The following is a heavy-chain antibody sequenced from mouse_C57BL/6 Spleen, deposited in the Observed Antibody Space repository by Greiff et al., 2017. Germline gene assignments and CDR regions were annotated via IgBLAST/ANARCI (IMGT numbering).Heavy chain of an antibody. Sequence: VQLQQSGPELVKPGASVKISCKASGYSFTDYNMNWVKQSNGKSLEWIGEINPSYGTTNYNQKFKGKATLTVDQSSSPAYMQLNSLTSEDSAVXYCASAAAYYSNPWFAYWGQGTLVTVSA. J-gene: IGHJ3*01. CDR2: INPSYGTT. CDR3: ASAAAYYSNPWFAY. V-gene: IGHV1-39*01. D-gene: IGHD2-5*01. CDR1: GYSFTDYN.